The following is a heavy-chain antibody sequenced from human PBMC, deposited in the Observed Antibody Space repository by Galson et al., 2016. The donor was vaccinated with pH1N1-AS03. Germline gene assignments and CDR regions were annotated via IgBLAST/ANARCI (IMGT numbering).Heavy chain of an antibody. CDR2: INPDSGGT. J-gene: IGHJ4*02. CDR3: ARVVLGTSGHHS. CDR1: GYTFAAYY. V-gene: IGHV1-2*02. D-gene: IGHD2-2*01. Sequence: SVKVSCKASGYTFAAYYIHWVRQAPGQGREWMGWINPDSGGTHYAQKFQGRVTMTRDTSISTAYMELTRLKSNATAVYFCARVVLGTSGHHSWGQGTLVTVSS.